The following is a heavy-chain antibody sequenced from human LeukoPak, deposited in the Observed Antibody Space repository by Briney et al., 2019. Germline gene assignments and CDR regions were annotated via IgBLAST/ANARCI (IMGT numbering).Heavy chain of an antibody. D-gene: IGHD3-22*01. V-gene: IGHV3-53*01. J-gene: IGHJ6*03. CDR2: IYSGGST. CDR1: GFTVSSNY. Sequence: PGGSLRLSCAASGFTVSSNYTSWVRQAPGKGLEWVSVIYSGGSTYYADSVKGRFTISRDNSKNTLYLQMNSLRAEDTAVYYCARNHYYDSSGYYYYYYYYMDVWGKGTTVTVSS. CDR3: ARNHYYDSSGYYYYYYYYMDV.